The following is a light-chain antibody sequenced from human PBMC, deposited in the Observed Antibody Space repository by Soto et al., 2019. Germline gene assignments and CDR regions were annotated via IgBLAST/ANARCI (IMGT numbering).Light chain of an antibody. CDR2: SND. CDR3: ATWDDSLSAWV. Sequence: QSVLTQPPSASGTPGQRVTISCSGSYSNIGRNIVNWHQQLPGTAPKLLIYSNDQRPSGVPDRFSGSKSGTSASLAISGLQSEDEADYYCATWDDSLSAWVFGGGTKLTVL. CDR1: YSNIGRNI. V-gene: IGLV1-44*01. J-gene: IGLJ3*02.